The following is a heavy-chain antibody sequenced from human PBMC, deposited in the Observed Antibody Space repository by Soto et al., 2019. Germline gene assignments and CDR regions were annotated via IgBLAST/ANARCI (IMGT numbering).Heavy chain of an antibody. Sequence: ASVKVSCKASGYTITRYGISWVRQAPGQGLEWMGWISAYNGNTNYAQKLQGRVTMTTDTSTSTAYMELRSLRSDDTAVYYCARGFRRDYYPAYWGQGTLVTVSS. CDR2: ISAYNGNT. CDR1: GYTITRYG. CDR3: ARGFRRDYYPAY. D-gene: IGHD3-3*01. J-gene: IGHJ4*02. V-gene: IGHV1-18*01.